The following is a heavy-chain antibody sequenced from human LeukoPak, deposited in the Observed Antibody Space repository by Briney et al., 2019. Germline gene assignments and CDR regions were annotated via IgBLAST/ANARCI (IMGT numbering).Heavy chain of an antibody. J-gene: IGHJ4*02. CDR3: ASNKGYCSSTSCYTFDY. D-gene: IGHD2-2*01. Sequence: SETLSLTCTVSGGSISSGGYYWSWIRQPPGKGLEWIGYIYHSGSTYYNPSLKSRVTISVDRSKNQFSLKLSSVTAADTAVYYCASNKGYCSSTSCYTFDYWGQGTLVTVSS. CDR2: IYHSGST. CDR1: GGSISSGGYY. V-gene: IGHV4-30-2*01.